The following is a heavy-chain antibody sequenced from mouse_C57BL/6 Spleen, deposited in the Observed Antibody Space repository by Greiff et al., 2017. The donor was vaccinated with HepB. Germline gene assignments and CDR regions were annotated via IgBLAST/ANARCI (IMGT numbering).Heavy chain of an antibody. D-gene: IGHD1-2*01. CDR1: GYSITSGYG. J-gene: IGHJ2*01. CDR2: ISYSGST. V-gene: IGHV3-2*02. Sequence: EVQLQESGPGLVKPSQSLSLTCTVTGYSITSGYGWNWIRQFPGNKLEWMGYISYSGSTNYNPPLKSRISITRDPSQNQFFLQLNSVTTEDTATYYCARTARIKYWGQGTTLTVSS. CDR3: ARTARIKY.